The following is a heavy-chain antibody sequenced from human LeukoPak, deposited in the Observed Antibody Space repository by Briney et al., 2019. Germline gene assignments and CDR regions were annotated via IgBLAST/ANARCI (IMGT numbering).Heavy chain of an antibody. CDR1: GGTFSSYA. CDR3: AREGYYYGSGSFYYYMDV. Sequence: SVNVSCKASGGTFSSYAIGWVRQAPGQGVEGMGGIIPMFGTTNYAQKFQGRVTITADKSTSTAYMELSSLRSEDTAVYYCAREGYYYGSGSFYYYMDVWGKGTTVTISS. V-gene: IGHV1-69*06. CDR2: IIPMFGTT. J-gene: IGHJ6*03. D-gene: IGHD3-10*01.